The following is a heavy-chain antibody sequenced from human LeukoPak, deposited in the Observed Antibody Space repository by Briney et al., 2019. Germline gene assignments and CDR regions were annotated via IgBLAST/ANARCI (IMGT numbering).Heavy chain of an antibody. CDR3: ARGEVMTSLNS. V-gene: IGHV1-2*02. CDR1: GYTFSGYY. D-gene: IGHD1-26*01. Sequence: ASVKVSCKASGYTFSGYYMHWVRQAPGQGLEWMGWINPSGGGTNYEQKFKGRVTMTRDTSISTAYMELSRLRSDDTAVYYCARGEVMTSLNSWGQGTLVTVSS. J-gene: IGHJ4*02. CDR2: INPSGGGT.